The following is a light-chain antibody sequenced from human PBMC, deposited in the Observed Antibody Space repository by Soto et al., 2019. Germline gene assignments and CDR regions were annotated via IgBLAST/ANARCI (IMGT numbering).Light chain of an antibody. CDR3: QQYNSFPLT. Sequence: DIQMTQSPSTLSASVGDRVTISCRASQSLSSWLAWYQHKPGKAPKLLIYEASSLESGVPSRFSGSGSGTEFTLTISSLQPNDFATYYCQQYNSFPLTFGGGTMVEIK. V-gene: IGKV1-5*01. CDR1: QSLSSW. CDR2: EAS. J-gene: IGKJ4*01.